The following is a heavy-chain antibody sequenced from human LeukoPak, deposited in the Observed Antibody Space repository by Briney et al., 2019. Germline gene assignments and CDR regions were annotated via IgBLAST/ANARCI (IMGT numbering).Heavy chain of an antibody. CDR3: ARDQGPVRGVDYYYYGMDV. Sequence: ASVKVSCKASGGTFSSYAISSVRQAPGQRLEWMGGIIPIFGTANYAQKFQGRVTITADESTSTAYMELSSLRSEDTAVYYCARDQGPVRGVDYYYYGMDVWGKGTTVTVSS. CDR2: IIPIFGTA. J-gene: IGHJ6*04. V-gene: IGHV1-69*13. D-gene: IGHD3-10*01. CDR1: GGTFSSYA.